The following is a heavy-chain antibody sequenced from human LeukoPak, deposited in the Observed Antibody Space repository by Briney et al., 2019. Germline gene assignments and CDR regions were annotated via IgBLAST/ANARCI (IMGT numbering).Heavy chain of an antibody. V-gene: IGHV3-43*02. J-gene: IGHJ3*02. D-gene: IGHD5-12*01. CDR2: ISGEGGST. CDR1: GLTFDDYA. Sequence: GGSLRLSCAPSGLTFDDYAMQWARQAPGEGLEWVSLISGEGGSTYYAGSVKGRFTISGDNSKNSLYLQMNSLRTEDTALYYCAKDSGYDSGAFDIWGQGTMVTVSS. CDR3: AKDSGYDSGAFDI.